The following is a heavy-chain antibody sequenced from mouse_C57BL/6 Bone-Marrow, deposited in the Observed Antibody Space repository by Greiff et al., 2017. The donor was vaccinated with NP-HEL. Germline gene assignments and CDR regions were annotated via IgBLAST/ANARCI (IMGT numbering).Heavy chain of an antibody. CDR1: GYTFTSYW. Sequence: VQLQQSGTVLARPGASVKMSCKTSGYTFTSYWMHWVKQRPGQGLEWIGAIYPGNSDTSYNQKFKGKAKLTAVTSASTAYMELSSLTNEDSAVYYCMTAQATGFAYWGQGTLVTVSA. CDR2: IYPGNSDT. CDR3: MTAQATGFAY. J-gene: IGHJ3*01. V-gene: IGHV1-5*01. D-gene: IGHD3-2*02.